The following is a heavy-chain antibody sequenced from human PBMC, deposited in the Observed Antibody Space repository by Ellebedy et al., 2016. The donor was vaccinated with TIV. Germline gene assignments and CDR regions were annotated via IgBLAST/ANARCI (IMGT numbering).Heavy chain of an antibody. CDR3: ARVQFYDSDAYILRPGDAFDL. CDR2: LSGSHSLT. J-gene: IGHJ3*01. V-gene: IGHV3-23*01. CDR1: GFTLNNFA. D-gene: IGHD3-22*01. Sequence: GESLKISCAASGFTLNNFAMSWVRQAPGTGLEWVSLLSGSHSLTYYSDSVKGRFTISRDNSKNILYLHMTSVRVEDTAVYYCARVQFYDSDAYILRPGDAFDLWGQGTMVTVSS.